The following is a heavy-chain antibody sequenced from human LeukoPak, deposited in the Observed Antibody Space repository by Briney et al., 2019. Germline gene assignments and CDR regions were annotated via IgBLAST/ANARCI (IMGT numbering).Heavy chain of an antibody. CDR3: AGAHCGGDCYSGRAFDI. CDR1: GDSISSYY. V-gene: IGHV4-59*12. CDR2: VSNIETT. Sequence: SETLSLTCTVSGDSISSYYWSWLRQPPGKRLEWIGYVSNIETTNYNPSLKSRVTISVDKSKNQFSLKLSSVTAADTAVYYCAGAHCGGDCYSGRAFDIWGQGTMVTVSS. J-gene: IGHJ3*02. D-gene: IGHD2-21*02.